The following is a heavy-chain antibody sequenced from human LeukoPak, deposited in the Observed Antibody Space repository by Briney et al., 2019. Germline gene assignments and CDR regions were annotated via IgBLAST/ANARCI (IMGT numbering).Heavy chain of an antibody. J-gene: IGHJ6*03. D-gene: IGHD1-1*01. CDR1: GGSFTSHY. V-gene: IGHV4-59*11. CDR2: IFYTGST. Sequence: SETLSLTCTVSGGSFTSHYWSWIRRPPAKGLEWIGYIFYTGSTNYNPSLKSRVTLSVDTSKNQFSLKLSSVTAADTAEYYCARVHDFQFYDMDVWDKGTTVTVSS. CDR3: ARVHDFQFYDMDV.